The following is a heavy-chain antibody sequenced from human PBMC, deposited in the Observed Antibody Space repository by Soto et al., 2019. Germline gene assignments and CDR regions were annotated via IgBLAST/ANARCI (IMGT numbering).Heavy chain of an antibody. Sequence: SETLSLTCTVSGDSISSYYWSWIRQPPGKGLEWIGYIYYSGSTNYNPSLKSRVTISVDTSKNQFSLKLSSVTAADTAVYYCAEAVAGTTDYYFDYWGQGTLVTVSS. D-gene: IGHD6-19*01. CDR3: AEAVAGTTDYYFDY. CDR2: IYYSGST. V-gene: IGHV4-59*12. J-gene: IGHJ4*02. CDR1: GDSISSYY.